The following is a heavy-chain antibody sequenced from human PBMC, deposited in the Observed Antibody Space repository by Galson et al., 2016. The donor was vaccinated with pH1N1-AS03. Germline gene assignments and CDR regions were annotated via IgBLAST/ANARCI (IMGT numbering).Heavy chain of an antibody. D-gene: IGHD1-26*01. CDR1: GFTFSSSW. Sequence: PRLSCAASGFTFSSSWMSWVRQALGKGLEWVANIRQDGSDKYYVDSVRGRFTISRDNAKNSLYLQMNSLRAEDTAVYYCVKGGTNFDSWGQGTLVTVSS. J-gene: IGHJ4*02. CDR2: IRQDGSDK. CDR3: VKGGTNFDS. V-gene: IGHV3-7*01.